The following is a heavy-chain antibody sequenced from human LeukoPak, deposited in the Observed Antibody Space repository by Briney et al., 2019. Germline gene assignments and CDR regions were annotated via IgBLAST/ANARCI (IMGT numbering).Heavy chain of an antibody. Sequence: SETLSLTCIVSGGSISSSRFYWGWIRQPPGKGLEWIGTIYYSGSTYYNPSLKSRVTISAVTSKTQFSLNLSSVTAADTGVYYCARHVSSDLRIVVVTSDWYFDRWGRGTLVTVSS. CDR3: ARHVSSDLRIVVVTSDWYFDR. CDR1: GGSISSSRFY. J-gene: IGHJ2*01. V-gene: IGHV4-39*01. CDR2: IYYSGST. D-gene: IGHD2-21*02.